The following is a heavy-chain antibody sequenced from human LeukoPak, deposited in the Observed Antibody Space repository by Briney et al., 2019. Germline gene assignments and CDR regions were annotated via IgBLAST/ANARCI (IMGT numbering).Heavy chain of an antibody. Sequence: PSGTLSLTCTVSGGSISSGDYYWSWIRQPPGKGLEWIGYIYYSGSTYYNPSLKSRVTISVDTSKNQFSLKLSSVTAADTAVYYCARESRYSYGFDYWGQGTLVTVSS. CDR3: ARESRYSYGFDY. CDR2: IYYSGST. J-gene: IGHJ4*02. D-gene: IGHD5-18*01. CDR1: GGSISSGDYY. V-gene: IGHV4-30-4*01.